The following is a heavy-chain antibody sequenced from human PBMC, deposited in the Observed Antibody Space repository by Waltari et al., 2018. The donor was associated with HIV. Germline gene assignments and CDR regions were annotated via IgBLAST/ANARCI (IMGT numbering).Heavy chain of an antibody. J-gene: IGHJ6*02. CDR2: INHSGNI. V-gene: IGHV4-34*01. CDR3: ARGSWGSGMDV. CDR1: GGSFSGYY. Sequence: QVRLQQWGAGLLKPSETLSITCAVNGGSFSGYYWSWIRQPPGKGLECIGEINHSGNINYNPSLKSRVIISVDRYKNQFSLKLTSVTAADTALYYCARGSWGSGMDVWGLGTTVIVSS. D-gene: IGHD7-27*01.